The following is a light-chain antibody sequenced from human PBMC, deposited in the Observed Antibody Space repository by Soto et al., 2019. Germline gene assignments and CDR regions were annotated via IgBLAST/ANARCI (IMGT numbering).Light chain of an antibody. Sequence: EIVLTQSPGTLSFSPGGGATLSCRASQRVSNSFLAWYQHKPGQAPRLLIYGASSRATGIPDRFSGSGSGTDFTLTISSLEPEDFAVYYCQQRRSWPPTITFGQGTRLEIK. J-gene: IGKJ5*01. CDR1: QRVSNSF. V-gene: IGKV3D-20*02. CDR2: GAS. CDR3: QQRRSWPPTIT.